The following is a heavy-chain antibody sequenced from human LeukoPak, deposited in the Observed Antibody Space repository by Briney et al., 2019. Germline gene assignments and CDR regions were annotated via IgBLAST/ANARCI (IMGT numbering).Heavy chain of an antibody. D-gene: IGHD4-11*01. CDR3: ARDNYHAGSDY. J-gene: IGHJ4*02. Sequence: SETLSLTCTVSGGSISSYYWSWIRQPPGKGLEGIGYIYYSGSTNYNPSLKSRVTISVDTSKNQFSLKLSSVTAADTAVYYCARDNYHAGSDYWGQGTLVTVSS. V-gene: IGHV4-59*01. CDR2: IYYSGST. CDR1: GGSISSYY.